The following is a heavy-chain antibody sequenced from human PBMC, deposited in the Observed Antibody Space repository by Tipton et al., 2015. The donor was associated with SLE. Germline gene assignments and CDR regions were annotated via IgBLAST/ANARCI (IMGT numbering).Heavy chain of an antibody. D-gene: IGHD5-12*01. J-gene: IGHJ2*01. V-gene: IGHV4-39*01. CDR1: GGSISSSSYY. CDR2: IYYSGST. Sequence: LSLTCTVSGGSISSSSYYWGWIRQPPGKGLEWIGSIYYSGSTYYNPSLKSRVTISVDTSKNQFSLKLSSVTAADTAVFYCARSSVATVGWYFDLWGRGTLVSVSS. CDR3: ARSSVATVGWYFDL.